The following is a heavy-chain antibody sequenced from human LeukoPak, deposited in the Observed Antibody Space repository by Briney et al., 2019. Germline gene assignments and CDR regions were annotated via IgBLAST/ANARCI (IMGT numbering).Heavy chain of an antibody. CDR3: AREPADYVWGSYRPYFDY. V-gene: IGHV1-69*05. Sequence: SVKVSCKASGGTFSSYAISWVRQAPGQGLEWMGRIIPIFGTANYAQKFQGRVTITTDESTSTAYMELSSLRSEDTAVYYRAREPADYVWGSYRPYFDYWGQGTLVTVSS. CDR2: IIPIFGTA. J-gene: IGHJ4*02. CDR1: GGTFSSYA. D-gene: IGHD3-16*02.